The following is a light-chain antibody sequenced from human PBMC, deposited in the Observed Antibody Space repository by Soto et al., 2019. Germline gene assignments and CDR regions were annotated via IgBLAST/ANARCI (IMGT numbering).Light chain of an antibody. Sequence: EIVMTQSPATLSVSPGERATLSCRASQGVRSNLAWYQQKPGQAPRLLIYGASIRATGIPDRFSGSGSETDFTLTISRLEPEDFALYYCQQYGSSAPITFGQGTRLEIK. CDR1: QGVRSN. CDR3: QQYGSSAPIT. J-gene: IGKJ5*01. V-gene: IGKV3-20*01. CDR2: GAS.